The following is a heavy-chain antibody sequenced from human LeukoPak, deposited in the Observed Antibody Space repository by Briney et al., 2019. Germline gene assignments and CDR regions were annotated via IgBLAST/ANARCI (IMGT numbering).Heavy chain of an antibody. CDR3: AVVDTPQFDP. D-gene: IGHD5-18*01. Sequence: GGSLRLSCVASGFTFSSYWMHWVRQDPRKGLVWVSRISGDGRNINYADSVRGRFTISRDNAKNTLYLQMNTLRAEDTAVYYCAVVDTPQFDPWGQGTLVTVSS. CDR2: ISGDGRNI. V-gene: IGHV3-74*01. CDR1: GFTFSSYW. J-gene: IGHJ5*02.